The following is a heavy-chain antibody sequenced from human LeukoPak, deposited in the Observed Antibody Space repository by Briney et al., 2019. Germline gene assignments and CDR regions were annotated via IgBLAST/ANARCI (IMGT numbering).Heavy chain of an antibody. J-gene: IGHJ4*02. V-gene: IGHV3-9*01. CDR2: ITWHSENI. CDR3: VAVPETDFWIGFYLDY. Sequence: PGGSLRLSCVASGFTFDDYAMHWVRQAPGKGLEWVSGITWHSENIDYVDSVKGRFTISRDNAKNSLYLQMNNLRAEDTALYFCVAVPETDFWIGFYLDYWGQGILVTVSS. CDR1: GFTFDDYA. D-gene: IGHD3-3*01.